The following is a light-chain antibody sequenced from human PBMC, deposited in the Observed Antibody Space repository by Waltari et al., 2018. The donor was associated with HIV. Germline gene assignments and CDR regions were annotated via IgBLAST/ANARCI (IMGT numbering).Light chain of an antibody. Sequence: DIQMTQSPSSVSASVGDRVTIPCRASPEVNNWLAWYQQKTGKGTELLRSSASGLQSRVPSRFSDGGSGPDFTLTISNLQTEDFATYYCLQADSFPCTFGPGT. J-gene: IGKJ3*01. CDR2: SAS. CDR3: LQADSFPCT. CDR1: PEVNNW. V-gene: IGKV1-12*02.